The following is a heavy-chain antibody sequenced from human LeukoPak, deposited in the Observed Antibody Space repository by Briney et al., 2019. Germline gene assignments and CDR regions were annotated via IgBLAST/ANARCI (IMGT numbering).Heavy chain of an antibody. CDR1: GFTFSSYA. D-gene: IGHD2-2*02. CDR3: AKGGDIVVVPAAIVY. V-gene: IGHV3-23*01. J-gene: IGHJ4*02. CDR2: ISGSGGST. Sequence: PGGSLRLSCAASGFTFSSYAMSWVRQAPGKGLEWVSGISGSGGSTYYADSVKGRFTISRDNSKNTLYLQMNSLRAEDTAVYYCAKGGDIVVVPAAIVYWGQGTLVTVSS.